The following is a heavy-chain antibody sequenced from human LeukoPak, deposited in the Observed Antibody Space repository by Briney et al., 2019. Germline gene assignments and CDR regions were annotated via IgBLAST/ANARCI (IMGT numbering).Heavy chain of an antibody. CDR2: ISSSSSYI. Sequence: NPGGSLRLSCAASGFTFSSYSMNWVRQAPGKGLEWVSSISSSSSYIYYADSVKGRFTISRDNAKNSLYLQMNSLRAEDTAVYYCARNTEWELPDFDYWGQGTLVTVSS. J-gene: IGHJ4*02. CDR1: GFTFSSYS. V-gene: IGHV3-21*01. CDR3: ARNTEWELPDFDY. D-gene: IGHD1-26*01.